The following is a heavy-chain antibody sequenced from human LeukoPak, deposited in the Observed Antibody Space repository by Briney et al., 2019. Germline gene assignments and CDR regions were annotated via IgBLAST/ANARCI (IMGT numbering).Heavy chain of an antibody. CDR3: AKGSWSGWYGAFDY. CDR1: GFTFDDYA. CDR2: ISWNSGSI. D-gene: IGHD6-19*01. J-gene: IGHJ4*02. V-gene: IGHV3-9*01. Sequence: GRSLRLSCAASGFTFDDYAMHWVRQAPGKGLEWVSGISWNSGSIGYADSVKGRFTISRDNSKNTLYLQMNSLRAEDTAVYYCAKGSWSGWYGAFDYWGQGTRVTVSS.